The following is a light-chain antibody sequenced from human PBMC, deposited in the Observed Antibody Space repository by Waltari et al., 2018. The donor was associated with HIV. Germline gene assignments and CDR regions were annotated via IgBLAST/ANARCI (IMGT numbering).Light chain of an antibody. Sequence: QSVLTQPPSASGTPGQRVTPSCSGSSSNIASNYVNWSQHFPGTPPKLLIYRHNQRPSGVPARFSGSKSGTPASLAISGLRSEDEADYYCAAWDDSLSGRVFGGGTKLTVL. J-gene: IGLJ3*02. CDR2: RHN. CDR3: AAWDDSLSGRV. CDR1: SSNIASNY. V-gene: IGLV1-47*01.